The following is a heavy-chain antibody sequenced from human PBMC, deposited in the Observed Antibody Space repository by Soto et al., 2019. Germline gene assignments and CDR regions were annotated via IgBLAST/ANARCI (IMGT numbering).Heavy chain of an antibody. J-gene: IGHJ5*02. D-gene: IGHD1-26*01. CDR2: ISSNGGTT. V-gene: IGHV3-64*01. Sequence: EVQLVESGGGLVQPGGSLRLSCAASGFTFSSYSMHWVREAPGKGLEHVSAISSNGGTTSYANSVKGRFTISRDNSKNMLYLQMGSLRAEDMAVYYCGGYSGDGIWSWGQGTLVTVSS. CDR3: GGYSGDGIWS. CDR1: GFTFSSYS.